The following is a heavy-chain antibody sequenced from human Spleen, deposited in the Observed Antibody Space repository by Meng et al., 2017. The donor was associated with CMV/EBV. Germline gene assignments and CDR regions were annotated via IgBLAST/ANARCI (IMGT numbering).Heavy chain of an antibody. Sequence: SETLSLTCAVYGGSFSGYYWSWIRQPPGKGLEWIGEINHSGSTNYNPSLKGRVTISIDTSKNQFSLKLSSATAADTAVYYCAPRHLLYRFWFHPWGQGTLVTVSS. J-gene: IGHJ5*02. D-gene: IGHD3-16*02. V-gene: IGHV4-34*01. CDR1: GGSFSGYY. CDR2: INHSGST. CDR3: APRHLLYRFWFHP.